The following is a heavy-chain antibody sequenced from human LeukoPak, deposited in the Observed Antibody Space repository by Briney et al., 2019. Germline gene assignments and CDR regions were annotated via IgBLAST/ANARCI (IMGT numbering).Heavy chain of an antibody. V-gene: IGHV3-49*04. CDR1: GFIFGDYA. D-gene: IGHD2-21*02. CDR3: TRGTDGAYCEGVCYSRY. Sequence: GWSLRLSCTASGFIFGDYAMSWVRQAPGKGLEGVGFIRSKAYGGTTEYAASVKGRFTISRDDSKSIAYPNMHSLKTEDSAVYYWTRGTDGAYCEGVCYSRYWGQGTLVTVSS. J-gene: IGHJ4*02. CDR2: IRSKAYGGTT.